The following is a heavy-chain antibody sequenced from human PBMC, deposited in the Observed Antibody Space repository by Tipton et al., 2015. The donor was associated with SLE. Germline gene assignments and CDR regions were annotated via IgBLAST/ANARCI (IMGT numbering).Heavy chain of an antibody. J-gene: IGHJ3*02. Sequence: QLVQSGAEVKKPGSSVKVSCKASGGTFSSYAISWVRQAPGQGLEWMGRIIPIFGTANYAQKFQGRVTITADESTSTAYMELSSLRSEDTAVYYCAREPGNIVVVPAASMAFDIWGQGTMVTVSS. CDR3: AREPGNIVVVPAASMAFDI. D-gene: IGHD2-2*01. CDR1: GGTFSSYA. CDR2: IIPIFGTA. V-gene: IGHV1-69*13.